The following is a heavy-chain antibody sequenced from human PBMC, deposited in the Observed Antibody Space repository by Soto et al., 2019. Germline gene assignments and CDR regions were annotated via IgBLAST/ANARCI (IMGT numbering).Heavy chain of an antibody. V-gene: IGHV1-69*06. CDR2: INPIFPTT. CDR3: ARGAFSRDYRFDY. CDR1: GDMFNHYA. J-gene: IGHJ4*02. D-gene: IGHD2-2*01. Sequence: QVQLVQSGAEVKKPGSSVKVSCKASGDMFNHYAINWARQAPGQGLEWMGTINPIFPTTKYAQKFQGRVTITADKSTSRAYLELSRLRAEDTAMYYCARGAFSRDYRFDYWGQGTLVTVSS.